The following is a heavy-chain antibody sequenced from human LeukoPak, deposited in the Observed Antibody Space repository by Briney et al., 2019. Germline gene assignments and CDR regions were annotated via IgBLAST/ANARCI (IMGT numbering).Heavy chain of an antibody. V-gene: IGHV3-23*01. Sequence: GGSLRLSCAASGFTFSSYAMSWVRQAAGKGLEWVSAISGSGGRTYYADSVKGRFTISRDNSKNTLYLQMNSLRAEYTAVYYCARETITYYYDSSGYYSAGPGDYWGQGTLVSVSS. CDR2: ISGSGGRT. D-gene: IGHD3-22*01. J-gene: IGHJ4*02. CDR1: GFTFSSYA. CDR3: ARETITYYYDSSGYYSAGPGDY.